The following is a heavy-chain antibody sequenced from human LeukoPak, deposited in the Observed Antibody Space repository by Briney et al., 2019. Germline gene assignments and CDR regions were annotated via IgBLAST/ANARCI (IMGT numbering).Heavy chain of an antibody. CDR2: INHSGST. CDR1: GGSISSYY. V-gene: IGHV4-34*01. CDR3: ARRLSAKIAVAAPFDY. J-gene: IGHJ4*02. Sequence: SETLSLTCTVSGGSISSYYWSWIRQPPGKGLEWIGEINHSGSTNYNPSLKSRVTISVDTSKNQFSLKLSSVTAADTAVYYCARRLSAKIAVAAPFDYWGQGTLVTVSS. D-gene: IGHD6-19*01.